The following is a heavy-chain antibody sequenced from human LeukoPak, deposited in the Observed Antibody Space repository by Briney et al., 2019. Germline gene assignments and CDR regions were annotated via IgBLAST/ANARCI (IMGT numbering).Heavy chain of an antibody. D-gene: IGHD2-15*01. CDR1: GFTFSSSA. V-gene: IGHV3-23*01. J-gene: IGHJ4*02. CDR3: AKQLGYCSDGSCYFPY. CDR2: IGNNGGYT. Sequence: GGSLRLSCAASGFTFSSSAMSWVRQAPGKGLEWVSAIGNNGGYTYYADSVQGRFAISRDNSKSTLCLQMNSLRAEDTAVYYCAKQLGYCSDGSCYFPYWGQGTLVTVSS.